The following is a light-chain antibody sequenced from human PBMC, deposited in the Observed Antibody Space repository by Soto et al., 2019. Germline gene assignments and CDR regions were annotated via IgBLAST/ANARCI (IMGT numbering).Light chain of an antibody. CDR1: QDIRRW. CDR3: QKTRTFPIT. Sequence: DIQVTPSPSFVSASASHRVSITCRSSQDIRRWLAWHQQKPGQAPKLLISAASTLQSGVPARFSGSGSGTHFTLTISSLQPEDFATYYCQKTRTFPITFGQGTRLEIK. J-gene: IGKJ5*01. V-gene: IGKV1D-12*01. CDR2: AAS.